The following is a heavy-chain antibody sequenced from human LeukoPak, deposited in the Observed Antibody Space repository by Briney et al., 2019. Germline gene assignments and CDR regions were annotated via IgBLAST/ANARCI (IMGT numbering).Heavy chain of an antibody. J-gene: IGHJ4*02. Sequence: GGSLRLSCAASGFTFSSYAMHWVRQAPGKGLEWVAVISYDGSNKYYADSVKGRFTISRDNSKNTLYLQMNSLRAEDTAVYYCARVGEKAFHLWPEIDYWGQGTLDTVSS. CDR3: ARVGEKAFHLWPEIDY. CDR2: ISYDGSNK. V-gene: IGHV3-30*04. D-gene: IGHD5-24*01. CDR1: GFTFSSYA.